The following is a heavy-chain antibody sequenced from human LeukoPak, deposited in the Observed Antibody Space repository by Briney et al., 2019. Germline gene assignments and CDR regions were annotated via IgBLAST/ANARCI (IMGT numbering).Heavy chain of an antibody. V-gene: IGHV4-38-2*01. J-gene: IGHJ5*02. CDR3: ARLIVVVPAAIVDP. D-gene: IGHD2-2*02. Sequence: SETMSLTCAVSGYSISSGYYWGWIRQPPGKGLEWIGSIYHSGSTYYNPSLKSRVTISVDTSKNQFSLKLSSVTAADTAVYYCARLIVVVPAAIVDPWGQGTLVTVSS. CDR2: IYHSGST. CDR1: GYSISSGYY.